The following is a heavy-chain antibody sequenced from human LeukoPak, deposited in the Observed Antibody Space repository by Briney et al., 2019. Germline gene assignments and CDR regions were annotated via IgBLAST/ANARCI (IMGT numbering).Heavy chain of an antibody. CDR1: GRPISSYH. Sequence: KSSEPQSLTCTVWGRPISSYHWSWMRQPPGKGLERMGYIYYTWSTNYNPSLKSRVTVSVHTSKTQFSLKLSSVPAADTAAYYGARDSPWYEEGALYYFDYWGQGTLVTVSS. CDR3: ARDSPWYEEGALYYFDY. CDR2: IYYTWST. J-gene: IGHJ4*02. D-gene: IGHD6-13*01. V-gene: IGHV4-59*01.